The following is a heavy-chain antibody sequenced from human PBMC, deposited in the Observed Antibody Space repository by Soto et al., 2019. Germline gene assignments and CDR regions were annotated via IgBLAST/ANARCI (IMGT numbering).Heavy chain of an antibody. D-gene: IGHD3-22*01. CDR2: ISGSGGST. CDR1: GFTFSSYA. V-gene: IGHV3-23*01. J-gene: IGHJ4*02. CDR3: ANYFGVSSGYYYHEPIDC. Sequence: GGSLRLSCAASGFTFSSYAMSWVRQAPGKGLEWVSAISGSGGSTYYADSVKGRFTISRDNSKNTLYLQMNSLRAEDTAVYYCANYFGVSSGYYYHEPIDCWGQGTLVTVSS.